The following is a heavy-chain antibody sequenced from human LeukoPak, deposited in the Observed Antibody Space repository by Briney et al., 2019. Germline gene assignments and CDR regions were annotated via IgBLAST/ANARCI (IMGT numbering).Heavy chain of an antibody. J-gene: IGHJ3*02. CDR1: GFTFSSYA. V-gene: IGHV3-23*01. CDR3: AKANVKYCSGGSCFDAFDI. CDR2: ISHSGGTT. D-gene: IGHD2-15*01. Sequence: GGSLRLSCAASGFTFSSYAMSWVRQAPGKGPEWVSAISHSGGTTYYADSVKGRFTITRDNSKTPLYLQMNSLRAEDTAVYYCAKANVKYCSGGSCFDAFDIWGQGTMVTVSS.